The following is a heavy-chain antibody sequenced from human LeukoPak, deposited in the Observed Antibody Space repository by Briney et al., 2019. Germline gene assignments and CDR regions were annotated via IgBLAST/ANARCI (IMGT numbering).Heavy chain of an antibody. CDR3: ARGFHDAFDI. CDR2: IHSDGNST. CDR1: GFTVSSNC. V-gene: IGHV3-74*01. J-gene: IGHJ3*02. Sequence: GGSLRLSCTASGFTVSSNCMSWVRQAPGKGLEWVSRIHSDGNSTNYAVSVKGRFTISRDNAKNTLYLQMNSLRAEDTAVYYCARGFHDAFDIWGQGTMVTVSS.